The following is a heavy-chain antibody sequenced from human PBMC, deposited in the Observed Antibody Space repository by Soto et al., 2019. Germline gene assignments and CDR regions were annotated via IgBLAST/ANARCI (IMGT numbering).Heavy chain of an antibody. J-gene: IGHJ6*03. D-gene: IGHD3-9*01. CDR3: AKGGAERYSETWYYYYYMDV. CDR1: GFTFSSYA. CDR2: ISGSGGST. V-gene: IGHV3-23*01. Sequence: GGSLRLSCAASGFTFSSYAMSWVRQAPGKGLEWVSAISGSGGSTYYADSVKGRFTISRDNSKNTLYLQMNSLRAEDTAVYYCAKGGAERYSETWYYYYYMDVWGKGTTVTVSS.